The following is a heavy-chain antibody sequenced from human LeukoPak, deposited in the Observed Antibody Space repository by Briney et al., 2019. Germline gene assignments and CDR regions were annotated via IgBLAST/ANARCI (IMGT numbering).Heavy chain of an antibody. CDR2: ISGRGSTI. V-gene: IGHV3-48*03. CDR1: GFTFSRYE. J-gene: IGHJ4*02. CDR3: AREIFRWGGY. Sequence: PGGSLRLSCAASGFTFSRYEMNWVRQAPGKGLEWVSYISGRGSTIYYADSVKGRFTISRDNAKNSLYLQMNSLRAEDTAVYYCAREIFRWGGYWGQGTLVTVSS. D-gene: IGHD3-3*01.